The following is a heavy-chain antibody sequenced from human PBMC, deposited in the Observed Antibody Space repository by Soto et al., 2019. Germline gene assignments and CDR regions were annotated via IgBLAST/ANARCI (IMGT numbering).Heavy chain of an antibody. CDR2: IIPVFNTT. Sequence: QVHLVQSEADVKKPGSSGKVSCKASGGTFSSYTVSWVRLGPGQGLEWVGGIIPVFNTTYYAQQFQGRVTILADQSTSTAYMELSNLRSEDTAVYYCARSLGRGWTPYWGQGTVVTVSS. CDR1: GGTFSSYT. V-gene: IGHV1-69*01. CDR3: ARSLGRGWTPY. J-gene: IGHJ4*02. D-gene: IGHD6-19*01.